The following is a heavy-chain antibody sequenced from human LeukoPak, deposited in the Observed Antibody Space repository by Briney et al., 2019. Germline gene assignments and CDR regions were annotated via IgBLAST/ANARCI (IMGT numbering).Heavy chain of an antibody. CDR2: INEDGSTT. CDR1: GFTFSSNW. V-gene: IGHV3-74*01. J-gene: IGHJ4*02. Sequence: GGSLRLSCAASGFTFSSNWMHWVRQAPGKGLVWVSRINEDGSTTNYADSVKGRSTIFRDNAKNTLYLQINSLRAEDTAVYYCVRDLGGRSGHWGQGTLVTVSS. CDR3: VRDLGGRSGH. D-gene: IGHD1-26*01.